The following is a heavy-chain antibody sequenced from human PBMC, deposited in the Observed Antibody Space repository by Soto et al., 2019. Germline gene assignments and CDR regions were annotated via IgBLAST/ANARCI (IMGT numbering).Heavy chain of an antibody. D-gene: IGHD2-8*01. CDR2: INHSGST. V-gene: IGHV4-34*01. CDR1: GGSFSGYY. J-gene: IGHJ6*02. Sequence: QVQLQQWGAGLLKPSETLSLTCAVYGGSFSGYYWSWIRQPPGKGLEWIGEINHSGSTNYNPSLKSRVTISVDQSKNQFSLKLSSVTAADTAVYYCASVRVSRYYYYYYGMDVWGQGTTVTVSS. CDR3: ASVRVSRYYYYYYGMDV.